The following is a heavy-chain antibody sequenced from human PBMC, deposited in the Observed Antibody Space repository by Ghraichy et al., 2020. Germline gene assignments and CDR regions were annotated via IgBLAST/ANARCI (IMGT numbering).Heavy chain of an antibody. V-gene: IGHV1-18*01. Sequence: ASVKVSCKAYGYTFTSYGISWVRQAPGQGLEWMGWISAYNGDTNYAQKLQGRVTMTTDTSTSTAYMELRSLRSDDTAVYYCARTEISADAFDIWGQGTMVTVSS. CDR1: GYTFTSYG. J-gene: IGHJ3*02. D-gene: IGHD5-24*01. CDR3: ARTEISADAFDI. CDR2: ISAYNGDT.